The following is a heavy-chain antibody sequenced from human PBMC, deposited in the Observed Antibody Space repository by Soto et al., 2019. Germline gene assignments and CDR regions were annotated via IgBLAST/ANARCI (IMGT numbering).Heavy chain of an antibody. CDR3: ARHGYHDSSAYSWT. CDR2: IDPSDSYT. D-gene: IGHD3-22*01. V-gene: IGHV5-10-1*01. CDR1: GCSFTSYY. J-gene: IGHJ5*02. Sequence: GESLKISCKGSGCSFTSYYISWVRQMPGKGLEWMGRIDPSDSYTNYNPSFQGHVTILVDKSISTAYLQWSSLKASDTAMYYCARHGYHDSSAYSWTWGQGTPVTVSS.